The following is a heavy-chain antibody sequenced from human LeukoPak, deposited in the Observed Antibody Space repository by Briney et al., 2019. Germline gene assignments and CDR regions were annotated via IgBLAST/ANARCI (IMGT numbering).Heavy chain of an antibody. Sequence: GGSLRLSCAASGFTFSSYSMNWVRQAPGKGLEWVSSISSSSSYIYYADSVKGRFIISRDNAKNSLYLQMNSLRAEDTAVYYCARNNYYDSSGYYTLFDYWGQGTLVTVSS. CDR1: GFTFSSYS. D-gene: IGHD3-22*01. J-gene: IGHJ4*02. CDR2: ISSSSSYI. CDR3: ARNNYYDSSGYYTLFDY. V-gene: IGHV3-21*01.